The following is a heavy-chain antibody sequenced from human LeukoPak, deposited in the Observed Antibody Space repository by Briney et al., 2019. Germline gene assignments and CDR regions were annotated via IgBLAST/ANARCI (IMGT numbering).Heavy chain of an antibody. V-gene: IGHV1-2*02. D-gene: IGHD4-4*01. CDR3: ARVEVTDAQDY. J-gene: IGHJ4*02. CDR1: GYTFTGYY. Sequence: GASVKVSCKASGYTFTGYYMHWVRQAPGQGLEWMGWINPNSGGTNYAQEFQGRVTMTRDTSISTAYMELSRLRSDDTAVYYCARVEVTDAQDYWGQGTLVTVSS. CDR2: INPNSGGT.